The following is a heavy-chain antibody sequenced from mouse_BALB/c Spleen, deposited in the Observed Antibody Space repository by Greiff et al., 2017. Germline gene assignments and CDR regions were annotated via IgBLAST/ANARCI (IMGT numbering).Heavy chain of an antibody. D-gene: IGHD1-1*01. CDR1: GFTFSSYT. CDR3: ARYDYGSSPLAMDY. Sequence: EVQLVESGGGLVKPGGSLTLSCAASGFTFSSYTMSWVRQTPEKRLEWVATISSGGGNTYYPDSVKGRFTISRDNAKNNLYLQMSSLRSEDTALYYCARYDYGSSPLAMDYWGQGTSVTVSS. CDR2: ISSGGGNT. V-gene: IGHV5-9*03. J-gene: IGHJ4*01.